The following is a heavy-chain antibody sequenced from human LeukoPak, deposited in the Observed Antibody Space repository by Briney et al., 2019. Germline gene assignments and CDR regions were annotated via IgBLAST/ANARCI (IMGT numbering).Heavy chain of an antibody. CDR1: GGSISTYY. J-gene: IGHJ4*02. D-gene: IGHD1-26*01. CDR2: IFYSGST. Sequence: TSETLSLTCSVSGGSISTYYWNWMRQPPGKGLEWIGYIFYSGSTNYNPSLKSRVTISVDTSKNQFSLKLSSVTAADTAVYYCAREIVGAATDWGQGTLVTVSS. CDR3: AREIVGAATD. V-gene: IGHV4-59*08.